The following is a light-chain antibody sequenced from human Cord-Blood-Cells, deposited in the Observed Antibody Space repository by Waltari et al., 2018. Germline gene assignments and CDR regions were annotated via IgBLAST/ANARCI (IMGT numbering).Light chain of an antibody. J-gene: IGLJ3*02. CDR3: AAWDDSLSGPV. CDR2: RNN. Sequence: QSVLTQSPSASGTPGQRVTISCSGSSSNIGSNYVYWYQQLPGTAPKLLIYRNNQRPSGLPDRFSGSKSGTSASLAISGLRSEDEADYYWAAWDDSLSGPVFGGGTKLTVL. CDR1: SSNIGSNY. V-gene: IGLV1-47*01.